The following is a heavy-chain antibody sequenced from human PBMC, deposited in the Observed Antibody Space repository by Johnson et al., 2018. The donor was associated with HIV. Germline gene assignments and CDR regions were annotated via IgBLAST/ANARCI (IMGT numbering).Heavy chain of an antibody. Sequence: VHLVESGGGLIQPGGSLRLSCAAYGFTVSSNYMSWVRQAPGKGLEWVSVIYSGGSTYNADSVKGRFTISRDNTKNLLYLQMKSLIAEDTAVYYCARGLWLTPDVFDVWGQGTMVTVSS. D-gene: IGHD6-19*01. J-gene: IGHJ3*01. CDR1: GFTVSSNY. V-gene: IGHV3-53*01. CDR2: IYSGGST. CDR3: ARGLWLTPDVFDV.